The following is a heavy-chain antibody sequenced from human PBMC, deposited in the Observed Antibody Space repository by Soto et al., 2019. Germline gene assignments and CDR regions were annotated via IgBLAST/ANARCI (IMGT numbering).Heavy chain of an antibody. CDR3: ARGRYGDY. CDR2: ISAHNGNT. V-gene: IGHV1-18*01. Sequence: QVHLVQSGAEVKKPGASVKVSCKASGYTFNSYGITWVRQAPGQGLEWMGWISAHNGNTDYAQKLQGSVIVTRDTSTSTAYMELRSLRSDDTAVYYCARGRYGDYWGQGALVTVSS. D-gene: IGHD1-1*01. J-gene: IGHJ4*02. CDR1: GYTFNSYG.